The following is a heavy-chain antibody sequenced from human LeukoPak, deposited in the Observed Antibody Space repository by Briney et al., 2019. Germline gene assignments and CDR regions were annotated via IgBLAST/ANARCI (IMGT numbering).Heavy chain of an antibody. CDR1: GYTFTGYY. J-gene: IGHJ4*02. Sequence: GASVNVSCKASGYTFTGYYMHWVRHAPGQGLELMGWINPNSGGTNYAQKFQGRVTMTRDTSISTAYMELSRLRSDDTAVYYCARDRPPYSSGWRTFDYWGQGTLVTVSS. V-gene: IGHV1-2*02. D-gene: IGHD6-19*01. CDR3: ARDRPPYSSGWRTFDY. CDR2: INPNSGGT.